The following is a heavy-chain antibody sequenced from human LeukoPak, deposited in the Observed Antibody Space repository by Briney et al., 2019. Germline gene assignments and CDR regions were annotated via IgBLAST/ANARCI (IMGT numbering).Heavy chain of an antibody. D-gene: IGHD4-17*01. CDR2: INHSGST. CDR3: ARFYGLGYFDY. J-gene: IGHJ4*02. CDR1: GGSFSGYY. Sequence: SETLSLTCAVYGGSFSGYYWSWIRQPPGKGLEWIGEINHSGSTNYNPTLKSRVTISVDTSKNQFSLKLSSVTAADTAVYYCARFYGLGYFDYWGQGTLVTVSS. V-gene: IGHV4-34*01.